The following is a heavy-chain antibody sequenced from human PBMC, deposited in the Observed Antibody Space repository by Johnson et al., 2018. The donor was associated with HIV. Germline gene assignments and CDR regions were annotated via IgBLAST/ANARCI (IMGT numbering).Heavy chain of an antibody. V-gene: IGHV3-30*02. Sequence: QVQLVESGGGLVQPGRSQRLSCAASGFTFTSYGMHWVRQAPGKGLEWVAFIRYDGSNKYYSDSVKGRFTISRDNSKNTLYLQMNSLRAEDTAVYYCAREPWSHDAFDIWGQGTMVTVSS. CDR2: IRYDGSNK. J-gene: IGHJ3*02. D-gene: IGHD2-8*02. CDR3: AREPWSHDAFDI. CDR1: GFTFTSYG.